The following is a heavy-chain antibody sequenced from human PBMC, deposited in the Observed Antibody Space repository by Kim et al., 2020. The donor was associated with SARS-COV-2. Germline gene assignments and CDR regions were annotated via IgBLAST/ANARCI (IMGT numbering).Heavy chain of an antibody. CDR1: GYSFTSYW. CDR3: ATQGYYDSSGYYPDY. J-gene: IGHJ4*02. CDR2: IDPSDSYT. D-gene: IGHD3-22*01. Sequence: GESLKISCKGSGYSFTSYWISWVRQMPGKGLEWMGRIDPSDSYTNYSPSFQGHVTISADKSISTAYLQWSSLKASDTAMYYCATQGYYDSSGYYPDYWGQGTLVTVSS. V-gene: IGHV5-10-1*01.